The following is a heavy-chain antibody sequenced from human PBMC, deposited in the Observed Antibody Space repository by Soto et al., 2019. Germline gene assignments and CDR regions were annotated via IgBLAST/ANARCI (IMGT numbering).Heavy chain of an antibody. V-gene: IGHV3-33*01. D-gene: IGHD6-19*01. CDR1: GFPFWHYG. CDR3: ARDRNGGWFHMDV. CDR2: IWSDGNKE. J-gene: IGHJ6*02. Sequence: QVQLVESGGGVVQPGRSLRLSCVGSGFPFWHYGMHWVRQAPGKGLEWVAVIWSDGNKESYADSVKGRCAISRDNSKDTLYLEMDSLRVEDTAVYFCARDRNGGWFHMDVCGHGTTVSVTS.